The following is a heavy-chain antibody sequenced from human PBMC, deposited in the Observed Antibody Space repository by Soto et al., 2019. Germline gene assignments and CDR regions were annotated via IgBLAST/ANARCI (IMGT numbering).Heavy chain of an antibody. CDR3: AKDLAAAGPHYYYYYGMDV. J-gene: IGHJ6*02. Sequence: GGSLRLSCAASGFTFSSYGMHWVRQAPGKGLEWVAVISYDGSNKYYADSVKGRFTISRDNSKNTLYLQMNSLRAEDTAVYYCAKDLAAAGPHYYYYYGMDVWGQGTTVTVSS. CDR1: GFTFSSYG. V-gene: IGHV3-30*18. D-gene: IGHD6-13*01. CDR2: ISYDGSNK.